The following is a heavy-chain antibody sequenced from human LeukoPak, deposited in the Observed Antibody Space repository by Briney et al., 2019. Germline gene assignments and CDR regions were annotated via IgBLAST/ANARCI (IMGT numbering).Heavy chain of an antibody. V-gene: IGHV1-8*03. D-gene: IGHD2-15*01. CDR3: ARGYCSGGSCDHFDY. Sequence: ASVKVSCKASGGTFSNYPINWVRQATGQGLEWMGWMNPNSGNTGYAQKFQGRVTITRNTSISTAYMELSSLGSEDTAVYYCARGYCSGGSCDHFDYWGQGTLVTVSS. J-gene: IGHJ4*02. CDR2: MNPNSGNT. CDR1: GGTFSNYP.